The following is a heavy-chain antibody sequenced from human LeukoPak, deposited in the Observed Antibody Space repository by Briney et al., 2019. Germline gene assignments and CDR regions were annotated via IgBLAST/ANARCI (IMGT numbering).Heavy chain of an antibody. V-gene: IGHV4-59*01. D-gene: IGHD1-26*01. CDR1: GGSISSEY. Sequence: ASETLSLTCTVSGGSISSEYWSWIRQPPGKGLEWIGYIYYSGSTNYNPSLKSRVTISVDTSKNQFSLKLSSVTAVDTAIYYCARLSYYGDMDVWGKGTTVTISS. CDR2: IYYSGST. J-gene: IGHJ6*03. CDR3: ARLSYYGDMDV.